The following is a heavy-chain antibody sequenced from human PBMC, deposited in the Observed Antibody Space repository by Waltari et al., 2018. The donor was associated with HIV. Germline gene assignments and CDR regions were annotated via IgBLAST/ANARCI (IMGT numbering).Heavy chain of an antibody. D-gene: IGHD3-22*01. CDR1: GYTFTGYY. CDR2: INPNRGGT. CDR3: ARIHQAHRYYYDSSGYSVYFDY. V-gene: IGHV1-2*06. Sequence: QLQLVQSGAEVKKPGASVKVSCKASGYTFTGYYLHWVRQAPGQGLEWMGRINPNRGGTNYAQKFQGRVTMTRDTSISTAYMELSRLRSDDTAVYYCARIHQAHRYYYDSSGYSVYFDYWGQGTLVTVSS. J-gene: IGHJ4*02.